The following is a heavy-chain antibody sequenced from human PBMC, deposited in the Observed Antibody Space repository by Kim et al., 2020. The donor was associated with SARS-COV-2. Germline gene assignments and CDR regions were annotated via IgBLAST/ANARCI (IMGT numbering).Heavy chain of an antibody. Sequence: ADSVKGRFTISRDNAKNTLYLQMNSLRAEDTAVYYCAKEGYFDWLNWFDPWGQGTLVTVSS. CDR3: AKEGYFDWLNWFDP. D-gene: IGHD3-9*01. V-gene: IGHV3-23*01. J-gene: IGHJ5*02.